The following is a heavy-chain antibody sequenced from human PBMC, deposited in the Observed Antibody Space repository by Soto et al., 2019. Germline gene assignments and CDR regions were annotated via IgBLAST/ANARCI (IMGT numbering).Heavy chain of an antibody. V-gene: IGHV4-39*01. Sequence: PSETLSVTCTVSGGSISSNSYYWGWIRQPPGQGLEWIGSVSDSGSTYYNPSLKSRLTMSVDTSKNQFSLKLYSMTATDTAVYYCPRHNITILRGLMKRFPNWFDPWGPGALVTVSS. CDR2: VSDSGST. CDR3: PRHNITILRGLMKRFPNWFDP. D-gene: IGHD3-10*01. CDR1: GGSISSNSYY. J-gene: IGHJ5*02.